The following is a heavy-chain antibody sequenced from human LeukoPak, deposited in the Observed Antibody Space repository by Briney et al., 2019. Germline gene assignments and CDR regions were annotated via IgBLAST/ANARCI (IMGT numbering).Heavy chain of an antibody. CDR1: GGSISRYY. Sequence: SGTLSVTPTHPGGSISRYYGSSVRHPVQERVWWVGRIYTSVSTKYNPSLKRRVTMSVDTSENQFSLKLSSVTAADTAVYYCARERMGQGVVVPAATFSWFDPWGQGTLVTVSS. J-gene: IGHJ5*02. CDR2: IYTSVST. CDR3: ARERMGQGVVVPAATFSWFDP. D-gene: IGHD2-2*01. V-gene: IGHV4-4*07.